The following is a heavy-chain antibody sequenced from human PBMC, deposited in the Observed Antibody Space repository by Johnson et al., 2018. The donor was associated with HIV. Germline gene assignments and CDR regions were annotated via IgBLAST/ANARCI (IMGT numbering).Heavy chain of an antibody. Sequence: EVLLLESGGGLVKPGGSLRLSCGPSGFTVTNAWMNWVRQAPGKGLEWVGRIKSKTDGGTTDYAAPVKGRFTISRDESKTTVYLQMNSRKTGDTAVYYCARAVAGRGNAFDIWGLGTMVTVSS. CDR3: ARAVAGRGNAFDI. CDR2: IKSKTDGGTT. J-gene: IGHJ3*02. CDR1: GFTVTNAW. D-gene: IGHD6-19*01. V-gene: IGHV3-15*01.